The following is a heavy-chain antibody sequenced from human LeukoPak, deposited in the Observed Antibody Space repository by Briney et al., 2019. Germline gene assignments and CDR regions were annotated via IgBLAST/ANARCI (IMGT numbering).Heavy chain of an antibody. D-gene: IGHD6-6*01. V-gene: IGHV3-21*01. CDR3: ARGGIAAPSDY. Sequence: PGGSLRLSCAASGFTFSSYSMNWVRQAPGKGLEWVSSISSSSSYIYYADSVKGRFTISRDNAENSLYLQVNSLRAEDTAVYYCARGGIAAPSDYWGQGTLVTVSS. CDR1: GFTFSSYS. CDR2: ISSSSSYI. J-gene: IGHJ4*02.